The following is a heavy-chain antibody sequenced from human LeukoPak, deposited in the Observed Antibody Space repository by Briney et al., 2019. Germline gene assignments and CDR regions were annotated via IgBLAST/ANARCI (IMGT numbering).Heavy chain of an antibody. D-gene: IGHD3-10*01. CDR3: ARVGGITMVRGVIPPGGFDP. V-gene: IGHV3-11*05. Sequence: GGSLRLSCAASGFTFSDDYMTWIRQAPGKGLEWVSYISTSSSYTNYADSVKGRFTISRDNAKNSLYLQMNSLRADDTAVYYCARVGGITMVRGVIPPGGFDPWGQGTLVTVSS. CDR1: GFTFSDDY. CDR2: ISTSSSYT. J-gene: IGHJ5*02.